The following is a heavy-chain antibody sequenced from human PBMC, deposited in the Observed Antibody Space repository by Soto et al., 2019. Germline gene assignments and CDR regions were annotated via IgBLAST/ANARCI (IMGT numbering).Heavy chain of an antibody. J-gene: IGHJ6*01. CDR3: AGALENPYFYYGLNV. CDR1: VFSFSIYA. Sequence: WGSLRVSCASSVFSFSIYAKSWVRLAPGKGLDWVAATTYDGGIKHYVDSVKGRFTISRDNSKSTLYLQMNSLRAEDTATYYCAGALENPYFYYGLNVWGQGTTVTVSS. V-gene: IGHV3-30*03. CDR2: TTYDGGIK. D-gene: IGHD1-1*01.